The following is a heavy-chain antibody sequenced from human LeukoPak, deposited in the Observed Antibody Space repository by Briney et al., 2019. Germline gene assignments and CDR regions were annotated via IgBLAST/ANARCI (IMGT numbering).Heavy chain of an antibody. CDR1: GGTFSSYA. Sequence: ASVKVSCKASGGTFSSYAISWVRQAPGQGLEWMGWINPNSGGTNYAQKFQGRVTMTRDTSISTAYMELSRLRSDDTAVYYCATNSEYSSWYFAFDIWGQGTMVTVSS. CDR2: INPNSGGT. J-gene: IGHJ3*02. CDR3: ATNSEYSSWYFAFDI. V-gene: IGHV1-2*02. D-gene: IGHD6-13*01.